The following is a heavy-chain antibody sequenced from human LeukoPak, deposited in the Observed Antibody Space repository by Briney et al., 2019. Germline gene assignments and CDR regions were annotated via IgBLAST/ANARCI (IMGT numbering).Heavy chain of an antibody. CDR1: GFTFNNHA. J-gene: IGHJ4*02. V-gene: IGHV3-30*04. D-gene: IGHD6-19*01. CDR3: ARDLQGLPDY. Sequence: GRSLRLSCAAAGFTFNNHAMHWVRQAPGKGLAWVAVISYHGGDKYYADSVQGRFTISRDNSKNTLDLQVNSLGGEDTAVYYCARDLQGLPDYWGQGTLVTVSS. CDR2: ISYHGGDK.